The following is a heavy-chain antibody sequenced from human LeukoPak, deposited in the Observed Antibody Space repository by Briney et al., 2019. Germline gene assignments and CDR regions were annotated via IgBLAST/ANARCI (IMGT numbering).Heavy chain of an antibody. Sequence: KVSCKTSGYTFTSYYMHWVRQAPGQGLEWMGIIYPGDSDTRYSPSFQGQVTISADKSISTAYLQWSSLKASDTAMYYCARHGTFCSSGSCYDGWFDPWGQGTLVTVSS. CDR1: GYTFTSYY. V-gene: IGHV5-51*01. CDR2: IYPGDSDT. CDR3: ARHGTFCSSGSCYDGWFDP. D-gene: IGHD2-15*01. J-gene: IGHJ5*02.